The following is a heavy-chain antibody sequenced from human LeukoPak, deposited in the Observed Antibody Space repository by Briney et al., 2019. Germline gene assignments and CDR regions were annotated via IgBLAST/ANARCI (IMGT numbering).Heavy chain of an antibody. J-gene: IGHJ4*02. CDR2: ISSSSSYI. CDR1: GFTFSSYS. CDR3: AKGYSGYDGHFDY. D-gene: IGHD5-12*01. Sequence: GGSLRLSCAASGFTFSSYSMNWVRQAPGKGLEWVSSISSSSSYIYYADSVRGRFTISRDNPKNSLYLQMNSLRAEDTAVYYCAKGYSGYDGHFDYWGQGTLVTVSS. V-gene: IGHV3-21*01.